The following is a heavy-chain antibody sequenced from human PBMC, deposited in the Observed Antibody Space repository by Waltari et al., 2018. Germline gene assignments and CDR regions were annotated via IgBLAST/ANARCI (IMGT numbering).Heavy chain of an antibody. J-gene: IGHJ5*02. V-gene: IGHV4-34*01. CDR1: GGSFRGYY. CDR3: ARGRRKKYYDFWSGYSRWFDP. CDR2: INHSGST. Sequence: QVQLQQWGAGLLKPSETLSLTCAVYGGSFRGYYWSWIRQPPVKGLEWIGEINHSGSTNYNPSLKSRVTISVDTSKNQFSLKLSSVTAADTAVYYCARGRRKKYYDFWSGYSRWFDPWGQGTLVTVSS. D-gene: IGHD3-3*01.